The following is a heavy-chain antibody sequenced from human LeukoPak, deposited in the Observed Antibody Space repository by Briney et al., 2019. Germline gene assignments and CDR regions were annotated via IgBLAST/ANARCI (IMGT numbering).Heavy chain of an antibody. D-gene: IGHD6-13*01. V-gene: IGHV1-8*01. CDR2: MDPNSGNT. CDR1: GYTFTSYD. Sequence: ASVKVSCKASGYTFTSYDINWVRQATGQGLEWMGWMDPNSGNTGYAQKFQGRVTMTRNTSISTAYMELSSLRSEDTAVYYCARVAGTRSDFEYWGQGTLVTVSS. CDR3: ARVAGTRSDFEY. J-gene: IGHJ4*02.